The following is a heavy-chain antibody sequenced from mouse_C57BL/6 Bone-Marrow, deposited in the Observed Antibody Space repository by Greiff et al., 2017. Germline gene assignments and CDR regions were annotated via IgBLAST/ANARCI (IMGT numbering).Heavy chain of an antibody. CDR1: GYTFTSYW. V-gene: IGHV1-64*01. CDR3: ARLRRGHALFAY. Sequence: QVQLQQPGAELVKPGASVKLSCKASGYTFTSYWMHWVKQRPGQGLEWIGMIHPNSGSTNYNEKFKSKATLTVDKSSSTAYMQLSSLTSEDSAVYYCARLRRGHALFAYWGQGTLVTVSA. D-gene: IGHD2-12*01. J-gene: IGHJ3*01. CDR2: IHPNSGST.